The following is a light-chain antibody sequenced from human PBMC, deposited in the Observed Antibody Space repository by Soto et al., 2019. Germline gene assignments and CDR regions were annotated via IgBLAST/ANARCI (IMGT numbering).Light chain of an antibody. CDR1: QSVLYSSNNKNY. CDR3: QQYYSTSRDT. CDR2: WAS. Sequence: DIVMTQSPDSLAVSLGERATINCKSSQSVLYSSNNKNYLAWYQQKPGQPPKLLIYWASTRESGVPDRFSGSGSGTDFTLPISSLQAEDVAVYYCQQYYSTSRDTFGQGTKLEIK. V-gene: IGKV4-1*01. J-gene: IGKJ2*01.